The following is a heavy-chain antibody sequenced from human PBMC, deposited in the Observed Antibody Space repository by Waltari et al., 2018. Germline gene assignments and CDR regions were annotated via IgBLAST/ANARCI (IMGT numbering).Heavy chain of an antibody. V-gene: IGHV1-69*02. CDR3: STQWELLRGYDAFDI. Sequence: QVQLVQSGAEVKKPGSSVKVSCKASGGTFSSYTISWVRKDPGQVLEWMGRIIPILGIANYAQKFQGRVTITADKSTSTAYMELSSLRSEDTAVYYCSTQWELLRGYDAFDIWGQGTMVTVSS. CDR1: GGTFSSYT. CDR2: IIPILGIA. J-gene: IGHJ3*02. D-gene: IGHD1-26*01.